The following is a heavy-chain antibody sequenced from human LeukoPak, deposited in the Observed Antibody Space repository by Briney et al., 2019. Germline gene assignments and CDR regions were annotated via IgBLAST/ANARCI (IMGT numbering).Heavy chain of an antibody. J-gene: IGHJ5*02. Sequence: PETLSLTCAVSGGSICSSNWWSWVRQPPGKGLEWIGEIYHSGSTNYNPSLKSRVTISVDKSKNQFSLKLSSVTAADTAVYYCARVTGMVRGRWFDPWGQGTLVTVSS. CDR2: IYHSGST. D-gene: IGHD3-10*01. V-gene: IGHV4-4*03. CDR3: ARVTGMVRGRWFDP. CDR1: GGSICSSNW.